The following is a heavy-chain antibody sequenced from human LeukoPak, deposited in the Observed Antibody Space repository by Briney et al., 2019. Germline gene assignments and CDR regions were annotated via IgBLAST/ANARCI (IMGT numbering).Heavy chain of an antibody. CDR1: GYTFTSYD. D-gene: IGHD3-22*01. CDR2: MNPNSGNT. J-gene: IGHJ4*02. V-gene: IGHV1-8*01. Sequence: GASVKVSCKASGYTFTSYDINWVRQATGQGLEWMGWMNPNSGNTGYAQKFQGRVTMTRNTSISTAYMELSSLRSEYTAVYYCARVGNYYDSSGYYPKFDYWGQGTLVTVSS. CDR3: ARVGNYYDSSGYYPKFDY.